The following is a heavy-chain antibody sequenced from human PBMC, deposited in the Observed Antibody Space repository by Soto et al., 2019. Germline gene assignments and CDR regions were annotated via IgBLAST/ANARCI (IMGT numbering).Heavy chain of an antibody. CDR1: GFTFSTYA. V-gene: IGHV3-30*09. Sequence: QVQLVESGGGVVQPGRSLRLSCAASGFTFSTYAMHWVRQAPGKGLEWVAVISYEGSIKYYADSVKGRFAISRDNSKNRLFLQMNSLRAEDTAMYYCMREICRAGSCNEDYWGQGTLVTVSS. CDR3: MREICRAGSCNEDY. D-gene: IGHD2-15*01. J-gene: IGHJ4*02. CDR2: ISYEGSIK.